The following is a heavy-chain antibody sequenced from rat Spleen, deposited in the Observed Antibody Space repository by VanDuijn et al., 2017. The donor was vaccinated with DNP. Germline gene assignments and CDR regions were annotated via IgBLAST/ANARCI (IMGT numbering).Heavy chain of an antibody. CDR1: GFTFSDYN. CDR2: INKDSSII. Sequence: EVQLVESGGGLVQPGRSLKLSCAASGFTFSDYNMAWVRQAPGKGLEWIGEINKDSSIINYTPSLKDKFTISRDNAQNTLYLQMSKLGSEDTAIYYCARGRLYPHYAMDAWGQGTSVTVSS. D-gene: IGHD1-2*01. J-gene: IGHJ4*01. V-gene: IGHV4-2*01. CDR3: ARGRLYPHYAMDA.